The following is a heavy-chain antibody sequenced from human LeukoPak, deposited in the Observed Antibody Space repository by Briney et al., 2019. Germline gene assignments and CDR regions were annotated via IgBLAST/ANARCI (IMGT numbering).Heavy chain of an antibody. V-gene: IGHV3-30-3*01. CDR1: GFTFSSYA. D-gene: IGHD7-27*01. CDR2: ISYDGSNK. CDR3: AKDGGLWVSAHWGDS. Sequence: GRSLRLSCAASGFTFSSYAMHWVRQAPGKGLEWVAVISYDGSNKYYADSVKGRFTISRDNSKNTLFLQMNSLRAEDTAVYYCAKDGGLWVSAHWGDSWGRGTLVTVSS. J-gene: IGHJ4*02.